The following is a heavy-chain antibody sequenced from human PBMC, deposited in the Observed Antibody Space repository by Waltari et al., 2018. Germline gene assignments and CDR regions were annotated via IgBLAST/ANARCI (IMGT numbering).Heavy chain of an antibody. CDR2: INPNSGGT. CDR1: GYTFTGYY. V-gene: IGHV1-2*06. Sequence: QVQLVQSGAEVKKPGASVKVSCTASGYTFTGYYMHWVRQAPGPGLEWMGRINPNSGGTNYAQKFQGRVTMTRDTSISTAYMELSRLRSDDTAVYYCARAVCSYSSGWYRDAFDIWGQGTMVTVSS. D-gene: IGHD6-19*01. CDR3: ARAVCSYSSGWYRDAFDI. J-gene: IGHJ3*02.